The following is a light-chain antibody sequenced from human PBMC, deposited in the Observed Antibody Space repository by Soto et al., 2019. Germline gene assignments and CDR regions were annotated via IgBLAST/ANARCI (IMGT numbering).Light chain of an antibody. CDR2: GAS. J-gene: IGKJ1*01. V-gene: IGKV3-20*01. CDR3: QQYGSSPPWT. Sequence: EIVLTQSPGTLSLSPGERATLSCRASQSVSSSYLAWYQQKPGQAPRLLIYGASSRATGIPDRFSGSGPGTDFTLTLSRLEPEDFAVYYCQQYGSSPPWTFGQGTKVEIK. CDR1: QSVSSSY.